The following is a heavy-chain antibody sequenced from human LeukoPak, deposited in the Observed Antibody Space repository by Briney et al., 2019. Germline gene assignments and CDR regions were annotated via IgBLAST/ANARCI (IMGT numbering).Heavy chain of an antibody. Sequence: SETLSLTCTVYGGSSSGYYWSWIRQPPGKGLEWIGEINHSVNTNYIPSLKSRVTISVDMSKNQFSLNLTSVTAADTAVYYCAADSSGWYYGMDVWGQGTTVTVSS. CDR1: GGSSSGYY. CDR2: INHSVNT. J-gene: IGHJ6*02. V-gene: IGHV4-34*01. CDR3: AADSSGWYYGMDV. D-gene: IGHD6-19*01.